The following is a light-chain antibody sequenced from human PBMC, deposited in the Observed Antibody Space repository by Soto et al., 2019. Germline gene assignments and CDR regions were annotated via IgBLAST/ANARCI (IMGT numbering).Light chain of an antibody. Sequence: EIVLTQSPATLSVSAGEGATLSCRASQSVSTYLAWYQQKPGQATRLLIYDTSNRATGIPARFSGSGSGTDFTLTISGLEPEDMAVYFCQERSTWRRTFGQGTKVEI. CDR2: DTS. V-gene: IGKV3-11*01. CDR1: QSVSTY. CDR3: QERSTWRRT. J-gene: IGKJ1*01.